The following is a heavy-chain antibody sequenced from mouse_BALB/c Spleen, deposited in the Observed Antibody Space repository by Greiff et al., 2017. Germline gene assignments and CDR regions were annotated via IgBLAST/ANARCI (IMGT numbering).Heavy chain of an antibody. J-gene: IGHJ3*01. CDR3: ARDGYDGAWFAY. D-gene: IGHD2-14*01. V-gene: IGHV5-4*02. Sequence: EVQGVESGGGLVKPGGSLKLSCAASGFTFSDYYMYWVRQTPEKRLEWVATISDGGSYTYYPDSVKGRFTISRDNAKNNLYLQMSSLKSEDTAMYYCARDGYDGAWFAYWGQGTLVTVSA. CDR2: ISDGGSYT. CDR1: GFTFSDYY.